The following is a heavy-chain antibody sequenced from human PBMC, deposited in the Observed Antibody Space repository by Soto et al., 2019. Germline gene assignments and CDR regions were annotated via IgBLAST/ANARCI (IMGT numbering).Heavy chain of an antibody. CDR2: IGTAGDT. CDR1: GFTFSSYD. V-gene: IGHV3-13*04. Sequence: EVQLVESGGGLVQPGGSLRLSCAASGFTFSSYDMHWVRQATGKGLEWVSAIGTAGDTYYPGSVKGRFTISRENAKNFLYLQMNSLRAGDTAVYYCARVASHDAFDIWGQGTMVTVSS. J-gene: IGHJ3*02. CDR3: ARVASHDAFDI.